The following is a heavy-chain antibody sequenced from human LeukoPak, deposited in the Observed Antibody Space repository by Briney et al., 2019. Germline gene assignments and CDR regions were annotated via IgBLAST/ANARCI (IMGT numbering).Heavy chain of an antibody. CDR3: ASNSNRYSSGWLDY. D-gene: IGHD6-19*01. CDR2: LIPILGIA. CDR1: VGTFSSYA. V-gene: IGHV1-69*04. Sequence: GSSVKVSCKASVGTFSSYAISWVRQAPGQGLEWMGRLIPILGIANYAQKFQGRVTITADKSTSTAYMELSSLRSEDTAVYYCASNSNRYSSGWLDYWGQGTLVTVSS. J-gene: IGHJ4*02.